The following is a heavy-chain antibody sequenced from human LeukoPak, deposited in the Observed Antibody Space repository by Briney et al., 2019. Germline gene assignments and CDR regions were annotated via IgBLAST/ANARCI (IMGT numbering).Heavy chain of an antibody. D-gene: IGHD1-26*01. V-gene: IGHV4-39*01. J-gene: IGHJ5*02. CDR2: LYYDGRT. Sequence: SETLSLTCTVSGGSISSYYWAWFRQPPGKGLDWIGSLYYDGRTYYSPSLESRVTVSVDTSKNQFALKLTSVTAADTAVYYCARRRGEWDVNWFDPWGPGTLVTVSS. CDR3: ARRRGEWDVNWFDP. CDR1: GGSISSYY.